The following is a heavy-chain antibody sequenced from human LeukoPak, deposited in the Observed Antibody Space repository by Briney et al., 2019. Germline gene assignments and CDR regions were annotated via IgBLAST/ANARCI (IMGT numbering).Heavy chain of an antibody. D-gene: IGHD3-22*01. CDR3: AKDTVQLYYYDSSGPTFDP. Sequence: QPGGSLRLSCAASGFTFSSYAMSWVRQAPGKGLEWVSAISGSGGSTYYADSVKGRFTISRDNSKNTLYLQMNSLRAEDTAVYYRAKDTVQLYYYDSSGPTFDPWGQGTLVTVSS. CDR2: ISGSGGST. J-gene: IGHJ5*02. CDR1: GFTFSSYA. V-gene: IGHV3-23*01.